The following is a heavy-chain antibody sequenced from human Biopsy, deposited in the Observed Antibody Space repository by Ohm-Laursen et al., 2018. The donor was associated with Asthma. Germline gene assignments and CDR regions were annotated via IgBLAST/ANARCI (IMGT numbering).Heavy chain of an antibody. D-gene: IGHD1-26*01. J-gene: IGHJ4*02. V-gene: IGHV3-30*18. CDR1: GFTFSNHG. CDR2: ISFDGSNK. Sequence: SLRLSCAAFGFTFSNHGMHWVRQAPGKGLDWVAVISFDGSNKNYTDSVKGRFTISRDNSRNTLHLQMNSLRAEDTAVYYCAKDVFPGWELRRGPDYWGQGTLVTVSS. CDR3: AKDVFPGWELRRGPDY.